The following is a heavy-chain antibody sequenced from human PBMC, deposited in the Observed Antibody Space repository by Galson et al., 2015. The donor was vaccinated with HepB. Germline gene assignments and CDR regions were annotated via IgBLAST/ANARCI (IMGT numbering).Heavy chain of an antibody. Sequence: SVKVSCKASGGTFSSYAISWVRQAPRQGLEWMGGIIPIFGTANYAQKFQGRVTITADESTSTAYMELSSLRSEDTAVYYCASAPTPSDDFDWLFHFDYWGQGTLVTVSS. V-gene: IGHV1-69*13. CDR3: ASAPTPSDDFDWLFHFDY. D-gene: IGHD3-9*01. J-gene: IGHJ4*02. CDR1: GGTFSSYA. CDR2: IIPIFGTA.